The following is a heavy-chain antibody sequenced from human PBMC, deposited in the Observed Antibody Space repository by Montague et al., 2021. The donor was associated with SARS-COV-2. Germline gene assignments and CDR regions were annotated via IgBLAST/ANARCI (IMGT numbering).Heavy chain of an antibody. CDR2: INSDGSST. Sequence: SLRLSCAASGFTFSSYWMHWVRQAPGKGLVWVSRINSDGSSTSYXXSVKGRFTISRDNAKNTLYLQMNSLRAEDTAVYYCAKRASSGWYLDWYFDLWGRGTLVTVSS. D-gene: IGHD6-19*01. CDR1: GFTFSSYW. CDR3: AKRASSGWYLDWYFDL. J-gene: IGHJ2*01. V-gene: IGHV3-74*01.